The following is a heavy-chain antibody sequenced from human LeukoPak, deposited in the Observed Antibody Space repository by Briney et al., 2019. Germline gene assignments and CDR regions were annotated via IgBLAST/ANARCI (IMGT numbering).Heavy chain of an antibody. CDR2: ISAYNGNT. CDR1: GFTFTSYG. CDR3: ARDSGLRLFDP. V-gene: IGHV1-18*01. J-gene: IGHJ5*02. D-gene: IGHD5-12*01. Sequence: GGSLRLSCAASGFTFTSYGISWVRQAPGQGLEWMGWISAYNGNTNYAQKLQGRVTMTTDTSTSTAYMELRSLRSDDTAVYYCARDSGLRLFDPWGQGTLVTVSS.